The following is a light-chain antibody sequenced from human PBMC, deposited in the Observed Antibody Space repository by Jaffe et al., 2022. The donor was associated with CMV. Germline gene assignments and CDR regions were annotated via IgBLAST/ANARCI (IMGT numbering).Light chain of an antibody. J-gene: IGLJ2*01. Sequence: QSALTQPPSASGSPGQSVTISCTGTSSDVGGYNYVSWYQQYPGKAPKLIIYEVIKRPSGVPDRFSGSKSDNTASLTVSGLQAEDEATYYCSSFAGSNTVFGGGTKLTVL. V-gene: IGLV2-8*01. CDR3: SSFAGSNTV. CDR1: SSDVGGYNY. CDR2: EVI.